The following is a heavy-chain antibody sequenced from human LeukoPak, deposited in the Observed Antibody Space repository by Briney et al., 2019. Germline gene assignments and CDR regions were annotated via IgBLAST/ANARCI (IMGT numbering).Heavy chain of an antibody. CDR1: GGSISSGDYY. CDR3: ARHAPGAGGPAYFDY. D-gene: IGHD6-13*01. J-gene: IGHJ4*02. Sequence: SETLSLTCTVSGGSISSGDYYWSWIRQPPGKGLEWIGYIYYGGTTNYNPSLKSRVTISVDMPKNQFSLNLSSVTAADTAVYYCARHAPGAGGPAYFDYWGQGTRVTVSS. V-gene: IGHV4-61*08. CDR2: IYYGGTT.